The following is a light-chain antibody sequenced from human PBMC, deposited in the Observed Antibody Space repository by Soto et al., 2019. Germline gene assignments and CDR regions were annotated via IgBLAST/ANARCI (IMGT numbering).Light chain of an antibody. Sequence: EIVLPQSPGTLSLSPGERATLSCRASQSGSRSYLAWYQHKPGQAPRLLIYGASSRATGIPDSFSGSGSGTDFTLTNSRLEPEDFVVYYCQLYGSSPHTLGQGTKQEIQ. V-gene: IGKV3-20*01. J-gene: IGKJ2*01. CDR2: GAS. CDR3: QLYGSSPHT. CDR1: QSGSRSY.